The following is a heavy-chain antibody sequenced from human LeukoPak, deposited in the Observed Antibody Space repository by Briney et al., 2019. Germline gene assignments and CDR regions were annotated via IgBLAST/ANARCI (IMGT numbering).Heavy chain of an antibody. D-gene: IGHD4-17*01. CDR3: ARKGTVTGLDY. V-gene: IGHV1-18*01. Sequence: ASVKVSCKASGYTFTSYGISWVRQAPGQGLEWMGWISAYNGNTDYAQEVQGRVSMTTDTSTSTAYMELRSLRSDDTAVYYCARKGTVTGLDYWGQGTLVTVSS. CDR2: ISAYNGNT. J-gene: IGHJ4*02. CDR1: GYTFTSYG.